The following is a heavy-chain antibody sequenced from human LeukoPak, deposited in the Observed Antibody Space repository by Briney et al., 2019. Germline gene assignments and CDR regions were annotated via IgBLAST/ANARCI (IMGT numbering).Heavy chain of an antibody. V-gene: IGHV4-34*01. CDR2: INHSGST. CDR1: GGSFSGYC. D-gene: IGHD4-23*01. CDR3: ARGHGGNP. J-gene: IGHJ5*02. Sequence: SETLSLTCAVYGGSFSGYCWSWIRQPPGKGLEWIGEINHSGSTNYNPSLKSRVTISVDTSKNQFSLKLSSVTAADTAVYYCARGHGGNPWGQGTLVTVSS.